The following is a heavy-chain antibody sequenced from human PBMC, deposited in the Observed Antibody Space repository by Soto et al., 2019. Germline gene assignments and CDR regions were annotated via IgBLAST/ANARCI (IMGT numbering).Heavy chain of an antibody. D-gene: IGHD2-15*01. CDR3: ARLHCSSSSCFSGSSYYFDY. J-gene: IGHJ4*02. V-gene: IGHV5-51*01. Sequence: GESLKISCQGSGYSFTSYWIAWLRQLPGKGLEWMGIIYPGDSDTRYSPSFQGQVTISADKSITTAYLQWNSLKASDTAMYYCARLHCSSSSCFSGSSYYFDYWGQGILVTVSS. CDR1: GYSFTSYW. CDR2: IYPGDSDT.